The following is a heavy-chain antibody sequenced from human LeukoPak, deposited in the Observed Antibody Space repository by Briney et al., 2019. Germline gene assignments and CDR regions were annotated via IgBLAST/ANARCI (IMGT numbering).Heavy chain of an antibody. CDR1: GGSFSGYY. D-gene: IGHD3-10*01. V-gene: IGHV4-34*01. Sequence: SETLSLTCAVYGGSFSGYYWSWIRQPPGKGLEWIGEINHSGSTNYNPSLKSRVTISVDTSKNQFSLKLGSVTAADTAVYYCARQGITIDYWGQGTLVTVSS. CDR3: ARQGITIDY. J-gene: IGHJ4*02. CDR2: INHSGST.